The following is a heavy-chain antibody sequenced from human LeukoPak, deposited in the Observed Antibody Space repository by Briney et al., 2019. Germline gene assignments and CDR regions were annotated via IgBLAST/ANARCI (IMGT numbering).Heavy chain of an antibody. J-gene: IGHJ6*02. Sequence: AGRSLRLSCAASDSTFSSFSMRWVRQAPGKGLFWVAAISSRSAHIYYADSVKGRFTISRDNAKKSLYLEMNNLRADDTAVYYCARDRSTSRYYHGMDVWGPGTTVIVSS. V-gene: IGHV3-21*01. CDR2: ISSRSAHI. CDR3: ARDRSTSRYYHGMDV. D-gene: IGHD2-2*01. CDR1: DSTFSSFS.